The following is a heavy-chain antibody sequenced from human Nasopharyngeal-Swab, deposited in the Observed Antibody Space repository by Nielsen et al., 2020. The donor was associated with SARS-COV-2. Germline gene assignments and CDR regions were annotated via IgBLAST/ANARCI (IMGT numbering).Heavy chain of an antibody. D-gene: IGHD2-2*01. V-gene: IGHV4-30-4*08. CDR1: GGSISRGDYY. J-gene: IGHJ4*02. CDR2: IYYSGST. CDR3: ARGRALSVVPAAHFDH. Sequence: SETLSLTCTVSGGSISRGDYYWSWIRQPPGKGLEWIGYIYYSGSTYYKPSLKSRVTISVDTSKNQFSLKLSSVTAADTAVYYCARGRALSVVPAAHFDHWGQGTLVTVSS.